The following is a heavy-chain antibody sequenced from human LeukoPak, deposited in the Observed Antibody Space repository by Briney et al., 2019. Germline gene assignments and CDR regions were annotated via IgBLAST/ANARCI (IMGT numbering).Heavy chain of an antibody. CDR2: MNPNSGNT. CDR3: ARGTSSGYSQYYYYYMDV. J-gene: IGHJ6*03. Sequence: ASVKVSCKASGYTFTSYYMHWVRQAPGQGLEWMGWMNPNSGNTGYAQKFQGRVTITRNTSISTAYMELSSLRSEDTAVYYCARGTSSGYSQYYYYYMDVWGKGTTVTVSS. CDR1: GYTFTSYY. D-gene: IGHD3-22*01. V-gene: IGHV1-8*03.